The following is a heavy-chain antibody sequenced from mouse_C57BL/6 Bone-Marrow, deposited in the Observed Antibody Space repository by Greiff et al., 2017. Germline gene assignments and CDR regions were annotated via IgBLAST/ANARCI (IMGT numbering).Heavy chain of an antibody. CDR1: GYIFTEYT. CDR2: FYPGSGSI. CDR3: ARNERYYDYEGYFDY. V-gene: IGHV1-62-2*01. D-gene: IGHD2-4*01. J-gene: IGHJ2*01. Sequence: QVQLQQSGAELVKPGASVKLSCKASGYIFTEYTIHWVKQRSGQGLEWIGWFYPGSGSIKYNERFKDKATLTADKSSNTVDMELSRLTSEDSAVYFCARNERYYDYEGYFDYWGQGTTLTVSS.